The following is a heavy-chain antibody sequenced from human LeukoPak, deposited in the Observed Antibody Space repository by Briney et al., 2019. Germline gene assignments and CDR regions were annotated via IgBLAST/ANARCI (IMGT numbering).Heavy chain of an antibody. D-gene: IGHD3-16*01. Sequence: GGSLRLSCAASGYTFSDSWMSWVRQAPGKGLEWVANMNQDGSAKDYVDSVKGRFTISRDNARNSLYLQMSSLRAEDTAVYYCATYTHWVAGDVWGQGTTVTVSS. CDR1: GYTFSDSW. CDR3: ATYTHWVAGDV. CDR2: MNQDGSAK. J-gene: IGHJ6*02. V-gene: IGHV3-7*01.